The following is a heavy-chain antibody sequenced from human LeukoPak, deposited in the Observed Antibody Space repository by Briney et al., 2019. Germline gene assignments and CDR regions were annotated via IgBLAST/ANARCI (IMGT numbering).Heavy chain of an antibody. V-gene: IGHV4-59*08. D-gene: IGHD1-26*01. CDR1: GGSISSYY. CDR2: TYYSGST. Sequence: PSETLSLTCTVSGGSISSYYWSWIRQPPGKGLEWIGYTYYSGSTNYNPSLKSRVTISVDTSKNQFSLKLSSVTAADTAVYYCARHARAWGATTYFDYWGQGTLVTVSS. CDR3: ARHARAWGATTYFDY. J-gene: IGHJ4*02.